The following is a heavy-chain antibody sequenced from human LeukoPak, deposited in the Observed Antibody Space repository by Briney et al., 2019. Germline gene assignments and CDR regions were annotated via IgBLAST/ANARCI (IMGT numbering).Heavy chain of an antibody. Sequence: SETLSLTCAVYGGSFSGYYWSWIRQPPGKGLEWIGEINHSGSTNYNPSLKSRVTISVDTSKNQFSLKLSSVTAADTAVYYCARAGWELRGDAFDIWGQGTMVTVSS. D-gene: IGHD1-26*01. CDR1: GGSFSGYY. CDR3: ARAGWELRGDAFDI. V-gene: IGHV4-34*01. CDR2: INHSGST. J-gene: IGHJ3*02.